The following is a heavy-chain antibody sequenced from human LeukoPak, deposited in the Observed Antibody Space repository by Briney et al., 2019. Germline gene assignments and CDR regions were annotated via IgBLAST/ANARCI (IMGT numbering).Heavy chain of an antibody. Sequence: ASVKVSCKASGYTFTGYYMHWVRQAPGQVLEWMGWIKPNSGGTNYAQKFQGRVTMTRDMSISTAYMELSRLRSDDTAVYYCARSPDILTGENFDYWGQGTLVTVSS. CDR1: GYTFTGYY. CDR2: IKPNSGGT. J-gene: IGHJ4*02. D-gene: IGHD3-9*01. CDR3: ARSPDILTGENFDY. V-gene: IGHV1-2*02.